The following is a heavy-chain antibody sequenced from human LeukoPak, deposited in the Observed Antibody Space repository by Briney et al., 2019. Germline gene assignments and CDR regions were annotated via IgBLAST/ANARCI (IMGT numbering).Heavy chain of an antibody. CDR2: ISSSSSYI. CDR3: ARIIVVVTADAFDI. V-gene: IGHV3-21*01. CDR1: GFTFSSYS. D-gene: IGHD2-21*02. J-gene: IGHJ3*02. Sequence: GGSLRLSCAASGFTFSSYSMNWVRQAPGKGLEWASSISSSSSYIYYADSVKGRFTISRDNAKNSLYLQMNSLRAEDTAVYYCARIIVVVTADAFDIWGQGTMVTVSS.